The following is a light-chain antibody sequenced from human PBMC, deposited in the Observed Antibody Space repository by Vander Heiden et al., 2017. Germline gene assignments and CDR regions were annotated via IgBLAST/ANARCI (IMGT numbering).Light chain of an antibody. J-gene: IGLJ3*02. V-gene: IGLV8-61*01. CDR2: STN. CDR1: SGSVSTDYY. Sequence: QTVVTQEPSFSVSPGGTVTLTCGLSSGSVSTDYYPSWYQQTPGQAPGTLMYSTNTRSSGIPDRFSGSILGNKAALTITGAQADDECDYYCVLYMGSGIWVFGGGTKLTVL. CDR3: VLYMGSGIWV.